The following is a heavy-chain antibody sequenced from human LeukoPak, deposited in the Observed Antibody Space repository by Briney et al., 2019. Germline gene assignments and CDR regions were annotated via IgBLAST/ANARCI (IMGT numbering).Heavy chain of an antibody. V-gene: IGHV3-73*01. CDR1: GFTFSGSV. CDR3: TRQDCSAGPCSFVDY. CDR2: IRSKTNSYAT. Sequence: GGSLRLSCAASGFTFSGSVMHWVRQASGKGLEWVGRIRSKTNSYATAYAASVNGRFTISRDDSKNTAYLQMNSLKTEDTAVYYCTRQDCSAGPCSFVDYWGQGTLVTVSS. J-gene: IGHJ4*02. D-gene: IGHD2-15*01.